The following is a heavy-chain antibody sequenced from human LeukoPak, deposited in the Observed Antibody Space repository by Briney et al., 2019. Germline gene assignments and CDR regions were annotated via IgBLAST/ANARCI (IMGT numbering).Heavy chain of an antibody. CDR3: AKESHAYGGFDY. V-gene: IGHV3-30*18. Sequence: PGGSLRLSCAASGXTFSIYGMHWVRQAPGKGLEWAAVISPDGSSRYHADSMKGRFTISRDNTKNTLYLQMDSLRTEDTAVYYCAKESHAYGGFDYWGQGSQVTVSS. D-gene: IGHD4-23*01. CDR2: ISPDGSSR. CDR1: GXTFSIYG. J-gene: IGHJ4*02.